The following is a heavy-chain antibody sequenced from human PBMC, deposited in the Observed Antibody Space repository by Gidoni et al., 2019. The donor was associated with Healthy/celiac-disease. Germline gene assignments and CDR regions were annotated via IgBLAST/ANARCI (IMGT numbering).Heavy chain of an antibody. V-gene: IGHV4-39*01. CDR2: IYYSGST. J-gene: IGHJ4*02. CDR1: GGSISSSSYY. D-gene: IGHD6-19*01. CDR3: ASGRIAVAWVIDY. Sequence: QLQLPVSGPGLVKPSETLSLPCTASGGSISSSSYYWGWIRQPPGKGLEWIGSIYYSGSTYYNPSLKSRVTISVDTSKNQFSLKLSSVTAADTAVYYCASGRIAVAWVIDYWGQGTLVTVSS.